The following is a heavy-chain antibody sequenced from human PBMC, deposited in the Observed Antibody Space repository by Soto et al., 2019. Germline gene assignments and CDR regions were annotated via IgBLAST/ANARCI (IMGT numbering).Heavy chain of an antibody. D-gene: IGHD4-17*01. Sequence: PSETLSLTCAVYGGSFSSYYWGWIRQPPGKGLEWIGTIYYSGSTYYNPSLKSRVTISVDTSKNQFSLKLSSVTAADTAVYYCARQFSVYGDYGRYFDFWGQGTLVTVSS. V-gene: IGHV4-39*01. CDR2: IYYSGST. J-gene: IGHJ4*02. CDR1: GGSFSSYY. CDR3: ARQFSVYGDYGRYFDF.